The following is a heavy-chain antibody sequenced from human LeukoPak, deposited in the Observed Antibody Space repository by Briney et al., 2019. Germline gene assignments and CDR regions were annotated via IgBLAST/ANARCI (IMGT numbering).Heavy chain of an antibody. CDR1: GGSIISGDYY. CDR3: ANSPMYYDTSGYSFFDD. D-gene: IGHD3-22*01. J-gene: IGHJ4*02. Sequence: PSETLSLTCTVSGGSIISGDYYWSWIRQPPGKGLEWIGYFYYSGSTSYCPSLKSRVTISADTSKNQFSLKLNSVTAADTAVYYCANSPMYYDTSGYSFFDDWGQGTLVTVSS. CDR2: FYYSGST. V-gene: IGHV4-30-4*01.